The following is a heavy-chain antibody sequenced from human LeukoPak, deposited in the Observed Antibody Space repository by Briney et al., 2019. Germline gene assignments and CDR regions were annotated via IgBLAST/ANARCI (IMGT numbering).Heavy chain of an antibody. D-gene: IGHD3-10*01. CDR2: ISGGGDGT. V-gene: IGHV3-23*01. CDR3: VGDNYGLGSLDY. CDR1: GFTFSSYA. Sequence: GGSLRLSCAGSGFTFSSYAMSWVRQVPGKGLERVSAISGGGDGTFYADSVRGRFTISRDNSKNTLSLQMNSLRAEDTAVYYCVGDNYGLGSLDYWGQGTLVTVSS. J-gene: IGHJ4*02.